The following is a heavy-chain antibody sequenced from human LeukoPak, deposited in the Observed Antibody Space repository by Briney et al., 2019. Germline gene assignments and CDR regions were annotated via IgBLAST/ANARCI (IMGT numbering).Heavy chain of an antibody. J-gene: IGHJ4*02. V-gene: IGHV4-31*03. CDR2: IYYSGST. CDR3: ARSEYGSVDY. D-gene: IGHD3-10*01. Sequence: SQTLSLTCTVSGGSISSGGYYWSWIRQHPGKGLEWIGYIYYSGSTYYNPSLKSRVTIAVDTSKNQFSLKLSSVTAADTAVYYCARSEYGSVDYWGQGTPVTVSS. CDR1: GGSISSGGYY.